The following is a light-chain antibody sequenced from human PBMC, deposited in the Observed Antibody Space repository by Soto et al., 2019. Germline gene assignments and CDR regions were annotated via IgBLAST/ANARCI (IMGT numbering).Light chain of an antibody. J-gene: IGKJ4*01. Sequence: ETVLTQSPATLSLSPGERATLSCRASHSVGSYLAWYQQKPGQAPRLLIYDASTRATGIAARFSGSGTGTGLSLVLSRRKPEDFAVYDCESLSNWPPSLTFGRGTKLEIK. CDR1: HSVGSY. V-gene: IGKV3-11*01. CDR2: DAS. CDR3: ESLSNWPPSLT.